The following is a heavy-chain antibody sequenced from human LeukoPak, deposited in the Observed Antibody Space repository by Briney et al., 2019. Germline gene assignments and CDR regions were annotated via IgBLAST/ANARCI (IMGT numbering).Heavy chain of an antibody. Sequence: GGSLRLSCAASGLTFGDYAMSWVRQAPGKGLEWVSTISSSGRDTYYADSVKGRFTISRDNAKNSLFLQMNSLRAEDTAVYYCATRLTSGWNGFDDWGQGTLVTVSS. CDR2: ISSSGRDT. D-gene: IGHD6-19*01. V-gene: IGHV3-23*01. CDR3: ATRLTSGWNGFDD. CDR1: GLTFGDYA. J-gene: IGHJ4*02.